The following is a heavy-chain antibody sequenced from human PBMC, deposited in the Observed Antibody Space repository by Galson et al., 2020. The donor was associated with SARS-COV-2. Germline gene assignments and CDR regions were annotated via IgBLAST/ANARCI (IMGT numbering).Heavy chain of an antibody. D-gene: IGHD3-10*01. CDR2: IRSSSSYI. V-gene: IGHV3-21*01. CDR1: GFTFSSYS. Sequence: GGSLRLSCAASGFTFSSYSMNWVRQAPGKGLEWVSSIRSSSSYIYYADSVKGRFTISRDNAKNSLYLQMNSLRAEDTAVYYCARDVSYYGSGSYYFDYWGQGTLVTVSS. CDR3: ARDVSYYGSGSYYFDY. J-gene: IGHJ4*02.